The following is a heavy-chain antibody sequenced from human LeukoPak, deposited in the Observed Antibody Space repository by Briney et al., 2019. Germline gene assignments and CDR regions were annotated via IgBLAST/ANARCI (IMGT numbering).Heavy chain of an antibody. CDR3: AKDRWLQGYFDY. Sequence: GGSLRLSCAASGFTFSSYGMHWVRQAPGKGLEWVSYISSSGSTIYYADSVKGRCTISRDNSKKTVYLQMNSLRTEDTAVYYCAKDRWLQGYFDYWGQGTLVTVSS. V-gene: IGHV3-48*04. CDR1: GFTFSSYG. J-gene: IGHJ4*02. CDR2: ISSSGSTI. D-gene: IGHD5-24*01.